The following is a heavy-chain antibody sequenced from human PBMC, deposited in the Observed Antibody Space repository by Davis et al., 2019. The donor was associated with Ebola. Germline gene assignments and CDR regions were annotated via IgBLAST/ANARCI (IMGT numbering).Heavy chain of an antibody. V-gene: IGHV3-30*18. CDR3: AKLRSHDYTDSSDDFYLDL. CDR2: ISSDGRRE. J-gene: IGHJ2*01. D-gene: IGHD3-16*01. Sequence: GESLKISCVASGFTFTTSTMHWVRQAPGKGLEWVALISSDGRREYYADSVEGRFTISKDNSGNTLYLHMNALTAEDTALYYCAKLRSHDYTDSSDDFYLDLWGRGTLVTVSS. CDR1: GFTFTTST.